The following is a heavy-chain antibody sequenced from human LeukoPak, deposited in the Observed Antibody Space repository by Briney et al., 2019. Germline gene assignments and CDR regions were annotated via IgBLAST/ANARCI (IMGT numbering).Heavy chain of an antibody. CDR1: GFTFSTYG. J-gene: IGHJ3*02. CDR2: ISSSGGST. CDR3: AKSGGLADDAFDI. V-gene: IGHV3-23*01. Sequence: GSLRLSCAASGFTFSTYGVSWVRQAPGKGLEWVSTISSSGGSTNYADSVKGRFTISRDNSKNTLYLQVNSLRAEDTAVYYCAKSGGLADDAFDIWGQGTMVTVSS. D-gene: IGHD3-16*01.